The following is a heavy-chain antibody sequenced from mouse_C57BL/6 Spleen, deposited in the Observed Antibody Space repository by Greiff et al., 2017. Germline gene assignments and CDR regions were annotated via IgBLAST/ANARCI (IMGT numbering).Heavy chain of an antibody. J-gene: IGHJ2*01. CDR2: IYPGSGST. CDR1: GYTFTSYW. Sequence: VQLQQPGAELVKPGASVKMSCKASGYTFTSYWITWVKQRPGQGLEWIGDIYPGSGSTNYNEKFKSKATLTVDTSSSTAYMQLSSLTSEDSAVYYCARYYYGRYYFDYWGQGTTLTVSS. D-gene: IGHD1-1*01. CDR3: ARYYYGRYYFDY. V-gene: IGHV1-55*01.